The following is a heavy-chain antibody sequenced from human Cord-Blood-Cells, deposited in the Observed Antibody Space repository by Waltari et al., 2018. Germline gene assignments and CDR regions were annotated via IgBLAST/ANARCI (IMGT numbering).Heavy chain of an antibody. CDR1: GFTFSSDA. CDR3: ARESSSSWYWFDP. Sequence: QVQLVESGGGVVQPGRSLRLYCAASGFTFSSDAMHWVRQAPGKGLEWVAVISYDGSNKYYADSVKGRFTISRDNSKNTLYLQMNSLRAEDTAVYYCARESSSSWYWFDPWGQGTLVTVSS. J-gene: IGHJ5*02. D-gene: IGHD6-13*01. V-gene: IGHV3-30*04. CDR2: ISYDGSNK.